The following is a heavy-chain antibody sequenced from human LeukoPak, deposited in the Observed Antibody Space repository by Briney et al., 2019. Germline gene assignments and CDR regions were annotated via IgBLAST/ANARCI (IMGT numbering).Heavy chain of an antibody. CDR3: ARNQQLGGHSYYYYGMDV. V-gene: IGHV3-7*03. J-gene: IGHJ6*02. D-gene: IGHD3-16*01. CDR1: GFTFSTYW. CDR2: INQAGSEK. Sequence: PGGSLRLSCAASGFTFSTYWMSWVRQAPGKGLEWVANINQAGSEKYYVDSVKGRFTISRDNAKNPLYLQMNSLRADDTAIYYCARNQQLGGHSYYYYGMDVWGQGTTVTVSS.